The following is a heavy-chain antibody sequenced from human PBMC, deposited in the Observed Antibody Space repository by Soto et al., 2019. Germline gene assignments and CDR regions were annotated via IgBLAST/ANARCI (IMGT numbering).Heavy chain of an antibody. CDR2: ITSSGSYT. J-gene: IGHJ6*02. CDR1: GLTFSDYY. Sequence: QVQLVESGGGLVKPGGSLRLSCAASGLTFSDYYMSWIRQAPGKGLEWVSYITSSGSYTTYADAVKGRCTISRDNDKNSLNMLMNSLRAEDTAVYYCDRRLDGIDYWGQGTTVTVSS. CDR3: DRRLDGIDY. D-gene: IGHD4-17*01. V-gene: IGHV3-11*05.